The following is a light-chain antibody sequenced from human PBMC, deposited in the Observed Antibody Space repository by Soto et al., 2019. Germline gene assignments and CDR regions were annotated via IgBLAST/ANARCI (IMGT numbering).Light chain of an antibody. V-gene: IGLV2-14*03. Sequence: QSALTQPASVSGSPGQSITISCTGTNGDVGGYNYVSWYQQHPGKAPKLLIYDVSSRPSGLSNRFSGSKSGNTASLTISGLQAEDEADYYCSSYTISNTLPFVFGTGTKVTVL. J-gene: IGLJ1*01. CDR1: NGDVGGYNY. CDR3: SSYTISNTLPFV. CDR2: DVS.